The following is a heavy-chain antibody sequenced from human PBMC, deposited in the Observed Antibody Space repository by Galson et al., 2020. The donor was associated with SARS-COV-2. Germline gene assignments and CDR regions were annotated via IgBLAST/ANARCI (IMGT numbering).Heavy chain of an antibody. D-gene: IGHD2-15*01. J-gene: IGHJ6*02. CDR2: ISYDGSNK. V-gene: IGHV3-30-3*01. Sequence: GESLKISCAASGFTFSSYAMHWVRQAPGKGLEWVAVISYDGSNKYYADSVKGRFTISRDNSKNTLYLQMNSLRAEDTAVYYCARGGYCSGGSCLNPYYYYYYGMDVWGQGTTVTVSS. CDR1: GFTFSSYA. CDR3: ARGGYCSGGSCLNPYYYYYYGMDV.